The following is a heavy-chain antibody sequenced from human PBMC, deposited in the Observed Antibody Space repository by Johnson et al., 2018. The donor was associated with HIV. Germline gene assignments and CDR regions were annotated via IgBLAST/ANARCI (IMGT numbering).Heavy chain of an antibody. V-gene: IGHV3-66*02. CDR3: AREVKRYAFDI. J-gene: IGHJ3*02. Sequence: VQLVESGGGLVQPGGSLRLSCAASGFTFSSYAMSWVRQAPGKGLEWVSVIYSDGSTYYADSVKGRFTISRDNSNNTLYLQMNSLRAEDTAVYYCAREVKRYAFDIWGQGTMVTVSS. CDR2: IYSDGST. CDR1: GFTFSSYA.